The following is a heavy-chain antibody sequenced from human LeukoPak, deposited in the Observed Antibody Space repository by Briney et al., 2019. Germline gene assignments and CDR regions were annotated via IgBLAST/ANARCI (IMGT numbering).Heavy chain of an antibody. CDR3: ARGYGSGSYYNPLFDY. V-gene: IGHV4-59*08. CDR1: GGSISSFY. Sequence: SETLSLTCTVSGGSISSFYWSWTRQPPGKGLEWIGYIYYTGSTNYNPSLKSRVTIAVDTSKNQFSLKLSSVTAADTAVYYCARGYGSGSYYNPLFDYWGQGTLVTVSS. D-gene: IGHD3-10*01. CDR2: IYYTGST. J-gene: IGHJ4*02.